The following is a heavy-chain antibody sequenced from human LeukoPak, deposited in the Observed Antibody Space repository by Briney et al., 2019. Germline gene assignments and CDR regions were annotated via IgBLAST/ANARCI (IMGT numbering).Heavy chain of an antibody. Sequence: GGSLRLSCAASGFTFSSYWMSWVRQAPGKGLEWVANIKQDGSEKYYVDSVKGRFTISRDNAKNSLYLQMNSLRAEDTAVYYCARDTRASSSWYAEYYYYGMDVWGQGTTVTVSS. V-gene: IGHV3-7*01. D-gene: IGHD6-13*01. CDR3: ARDTRASSSWYAEYYYYGMDV. CDR2: IKQDGSEK. J-gene: IGHJ6*02. CDR1: GFTFSSYW.